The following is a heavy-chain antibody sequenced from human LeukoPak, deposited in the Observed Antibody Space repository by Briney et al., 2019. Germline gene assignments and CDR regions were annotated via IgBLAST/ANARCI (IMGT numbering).Heavy chain of an antibody. V-gene: IGHV1-2*02. Sequence: GASVKVSCKASGYTFTGYYMHWVRQAPGQGLEWMGWINPNSGGTNYAQKFQGRVTMTRDTSISTAYMELSRLRSDDTAVYYCAILYGSGSYEVFAGLYYYYMDVWGKGTTVTISS. CDR2: INPNSGGT. CDR3: AILYGSGSYEVFAGLYYYYMDV. J-gene: IGHJ6*03. D-gene: IGHD3-10*01. CDR1: GYTFTGYY.